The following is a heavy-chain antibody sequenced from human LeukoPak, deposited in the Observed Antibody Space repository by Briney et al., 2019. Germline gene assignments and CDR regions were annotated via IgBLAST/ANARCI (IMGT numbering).Heavy chain of an antibody. CDR2: IYHSGST. J-gene: IGHJ4*02. Sequence: SETLSLTCTVSGHSISSGYYWGWIRQPPGKGLEWIGSIYHSGSTNYNPSLKSRVTISVDTSKNQSSLKLSSVTAADTAVYYCARETDSTLFDYWGQGTLVTVSS. V-gene: IGHV4-38-2*02. D-gene: IGHD2-2*01. CDR1: GHSISSGYY. CDR3: ARETDSTLFDY.